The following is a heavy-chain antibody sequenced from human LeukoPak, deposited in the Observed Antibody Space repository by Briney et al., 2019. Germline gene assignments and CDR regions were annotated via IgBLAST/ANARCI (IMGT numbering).Heavy chain of an antibody. CDR1: GDSISSYY. CDR2: IHYSGRT. V-gene: IGHV4-59*01. Sequence: SETLSLTCTVSGDSISSYYYSWIRQPPGKGLEWIEYIHYSGRTNYNPSLKSRVTISVDTSKNQFSLNLNSVTAADTAVYYCARDASGWNLNWFDPWGQGTLVTVSS. D-gene: IGHD1-1*01. CDR3: ARDASGWNLNWFDP. J-gene: IGHJ5*02.